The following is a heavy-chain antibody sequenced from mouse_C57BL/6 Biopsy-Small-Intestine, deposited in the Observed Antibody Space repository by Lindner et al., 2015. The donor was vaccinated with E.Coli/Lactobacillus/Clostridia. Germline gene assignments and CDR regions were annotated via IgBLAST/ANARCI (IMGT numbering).Heavy chain of an antibody. V-gene: IGHV14-1*01. J-gene: IGHJ1*03. D-gene: IGHD1-1*01. CDR3: IESTTVVGRYWYFDV. CDR2: IDPEDGDT. CDR1: GFNFKDYY. Sequence: VQLQESGAELVRPGASVKLSCTASGFNFKDYYMHWVKQRPEQGLEWIGRIDPEDGDTEYAPKFQGKATMTADTSSNTAYLQLSSLTSEDTAVYYCIESTTVVGRYWYFDVWGTGTTVTVSS.